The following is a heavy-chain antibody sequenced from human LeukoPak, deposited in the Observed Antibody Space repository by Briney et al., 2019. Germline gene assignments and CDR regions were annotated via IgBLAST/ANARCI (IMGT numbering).Heavy chain of an antibody. V-gene: IGHV4-59*01. CDR3: ATSLYGDYEADF. J-gene: IGHJ4*02. CDR1: GPSIKNYY. D-gene: IGHD4-17*01. Sequence: SETLSLTCTFSGPSIKNYYWSWIRQPPGKGLEWVGYVYYSGSTSYNPALESRVSISDGTSGNQVLLWLTSVTAADTAVYFCATSLYGDYEADFWGPGILVTVSS. CDR2: VYYSGST.